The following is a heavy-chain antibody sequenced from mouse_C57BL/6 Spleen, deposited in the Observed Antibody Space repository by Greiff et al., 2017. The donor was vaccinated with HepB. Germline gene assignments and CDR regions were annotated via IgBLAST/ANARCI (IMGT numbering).Heavy chain of an antibody. V-gene: IGHV1-15*01. Sequence: QVQLKESGAELVRPGASVTLSCKASGYTFTDYEMHWVKQTPVHGLEWIGAIDPETGGTAYNQKFKGKAILTADKSSSTAYMELRSLTSEDSAVYYCTRRSLYSNYPAWFAYWGQGTLVTVSA. CDR2: IDPETGGT. CDR1: GYTFTDYE. J-gene: IGHJ3*01. CDR3: TRRSLYSNYPAWFAY. D-gene: IGHD2-5*01.